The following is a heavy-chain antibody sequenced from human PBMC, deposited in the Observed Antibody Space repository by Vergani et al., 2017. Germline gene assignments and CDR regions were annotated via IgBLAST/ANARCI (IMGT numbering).Heavy chain of an antibody. V-gene: IGHV3-66*02. CDR3: AKDMSVGSSGTGYWYFDL. D-gene: IGHD6-13*01. CDR1: GFTVSSNY. CDR2: IYSGGST. Sequence: EVQLLESGGGLVQPGGSLRLSCAASGFTVSSNYMSWVRQAPGKGLEWVSVIYSGGSTYYADSVKGRFTISRDNAKNSLYLQMNSLRAEDTALYYCAKDMSVGSSGTGYWYFDLWGRGTLVTVSS. J-gene: IGHJ2*01.